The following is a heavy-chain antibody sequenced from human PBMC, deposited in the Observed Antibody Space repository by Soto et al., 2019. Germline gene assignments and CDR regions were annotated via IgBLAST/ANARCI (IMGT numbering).Heavy chain of an antibody. D-gene: IGHD2-8*01. J-gene: IGHJ4*02. V-gene: IGHV1-18*01. Sequence: QAQLVQSGGEVKKPGASVKVSCRASGYTFTIYGYAWVRQAPGQGLEWMGWISAYNGDTNYAQKFQDRVTLTTDTSTTTAHMELRNLGSDDTAVYYCARSGAYCTSITCLFDSFWGLGTLVTVSS. CDR2: ISAYNGDT. CDR3: ARSGAYCTSITCLFDSF. CDR1: GYTFTIYG.